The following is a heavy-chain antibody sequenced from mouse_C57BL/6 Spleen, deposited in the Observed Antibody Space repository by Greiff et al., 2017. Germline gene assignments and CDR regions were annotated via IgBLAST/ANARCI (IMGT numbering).Heavy chain of an antibody. CDR1: GYTFTDYY. Sequence: VQLQQSGPVLVKPGASVKMSCKASGYTFTDYYMNWVKQSHGKSLEWIGVINPYNGGTSYNQKFKGKATLTVDKTSSTAYMELNSLTSEDSAVYYCARGGITTVVATGYFDYWGQGTTLTVSS. V-gene: IGHV1-19*01. CDR3: ARGGITTVVATGYFDY. CDR2: INPYNGGT. J-gene: IGHJ2*01. D-gene: IGHD1-1*01.